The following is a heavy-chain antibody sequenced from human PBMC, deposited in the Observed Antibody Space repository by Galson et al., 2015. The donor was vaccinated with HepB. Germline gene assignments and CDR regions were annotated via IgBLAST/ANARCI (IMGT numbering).Heavy chain of an antibody. D-gene: IGHD3-22*01. CDR3: ARDSGSGYLDY. CDR2: ISYDGSNK. V-gene: IGHV3-30*04. CDR1: GFTFSSYA. J-gene: IGHJ4*02. Sequence: SLRLSCAASGFTFSSYAMHWVRQAPGKGLEWVAVISYDGSNKYYADSVKGRFTISRDNSKNTLYLQMNSLRAEDTAVYYCARDSGSGYLDYWGQGTLVTVSP.